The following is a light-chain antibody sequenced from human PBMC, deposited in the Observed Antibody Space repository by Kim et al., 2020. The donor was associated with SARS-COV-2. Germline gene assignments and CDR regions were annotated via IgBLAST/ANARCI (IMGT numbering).Light chain of an antibody. CDR2: GTS. CDR1: QSIGSN. J-gene: IGKJ2*01. CDR3: QQYDKWPPYT. V-gene: IGKV3-15*01. Sequence: SPGEEAPLSCRASQSIGSNVASYQQKPGQAPRLLIYGTSSRATGTPARFSGSGSGSEFTLAISSLQSEDIAVYYCQQYDKWPPYTFGQGTKLEI.